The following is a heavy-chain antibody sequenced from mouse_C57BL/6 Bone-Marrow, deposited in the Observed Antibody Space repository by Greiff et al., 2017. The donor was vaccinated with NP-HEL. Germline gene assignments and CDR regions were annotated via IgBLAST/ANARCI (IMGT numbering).Heavy chain of an antibody. CDR3: ARRIYYGYDVAWFAY. V-gene: IGHV1-64*01. CDR1: GYTFTSYW. D-gene: IGHD2-2*01. J-gene: IGHJ3*01. Sequence: QVQLKESGAELVKPGASVKLSCKASGYTFTSYWMHWVKQRPGQGLEWIGMIHPNSGSTNYNEKFKSKATLTVDKSSSTAYMQLSSLTSEDSAVYYFARRIYYGYDVAWFAYWGQGTLVTVSA. CDR2: IHPNSGST.